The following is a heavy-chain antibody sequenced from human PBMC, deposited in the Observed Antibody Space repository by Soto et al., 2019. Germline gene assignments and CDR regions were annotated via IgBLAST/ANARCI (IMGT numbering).Heavy chain of an antibody. V-gene: IGHV3-48*01. CDR2: IRGTT. CDR1: GFTFTSYS. CDR3: ARDDSFAFDI. J-gene: IGHJ3*02. D-gene: IGHD2-21*01. Sequence: PGESLILSCAASGFTFTSYSMNWVRQAPGKGLEWVSYIRGTTHYADSVKGRFTISRDNARSSLYLQMNSLRADDTAVYYCARDDSFAFDIWGQGTMVTVSS.